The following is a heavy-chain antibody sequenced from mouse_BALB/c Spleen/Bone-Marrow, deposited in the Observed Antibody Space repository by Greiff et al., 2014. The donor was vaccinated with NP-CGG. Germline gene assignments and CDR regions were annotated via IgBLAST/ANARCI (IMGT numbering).Heavy chain of an antibody. J-gene: IGHJ2*01. D-gene: IGHD1-2*01. Sequence: VQLQESGAELARPGASVKMSCKASGYTFTSYTMHWVKQRPGQGLEWIGYINPSSGYTNYNQKFRDEATLTADKSSSTAYMQLSSLTSEDSAVYYCARFITTAAEYFDYWGQGTTLTVSS. CDR3: ARFITTAAEYFDY. CDR2: INPSSGYT. CDR1: GYTFTSYT. V-gene: IGHV1-4*01.